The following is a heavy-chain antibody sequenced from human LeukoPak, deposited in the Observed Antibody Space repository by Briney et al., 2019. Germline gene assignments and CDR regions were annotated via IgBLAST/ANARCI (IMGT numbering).Heavy chain of an antibody. CDR1: GYSFTSYW. V-gene: IGHV5-51*01. D-gene: IGHD3-10*01. Sequence: GESLKISRKGSGYSFTSYWIGWVRQMPGKGLEWMGIIYPGDSDTRYSPSFQGQVTISADKSISTAYLQWSSLKASDTAMYYCARQSYGSGSYYAYFDYWGQGTLVTVSS. CDR2: IYPGDSDT. J-gene: IGHJ4*02. CDR3: ARQSYGSGSYYAYFDY.